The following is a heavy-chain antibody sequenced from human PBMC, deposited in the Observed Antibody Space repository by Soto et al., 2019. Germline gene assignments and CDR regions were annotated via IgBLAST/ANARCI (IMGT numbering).Heavy chain of an antibody. V-gene: IGHV5-51*01. Sequence: GESLKISCKGSGYSFTSYWIGWVRQMPGKGLEWMGIIYPGDSDTRYSPSFQGQVTISADKSISTAYLQWSSLKASDTAMYYCARLTYYYDSSGYYGPFDYWGQGTLVTVSS. CDR2: IYPGDSDT. D-gene: IGHD3-22*01. J-gene: IGHJ4*02. CDR3: ARLTYYYDSSGYYGPFDY. CDR1: GYSFTSYW.